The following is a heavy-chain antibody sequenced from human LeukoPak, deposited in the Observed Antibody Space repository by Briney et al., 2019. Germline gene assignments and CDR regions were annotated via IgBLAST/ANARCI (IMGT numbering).Heavy chain of an antibody. Sequence: GASVKVSCEASGYTFTGYYMHWVRQAPGQGLEWIGWINPNSGGTNYAQKFQGRVTMTRDTSISTAYMELSRLRSDDTAVYYCARDSPYYVDAFDIWGQGTMVTVSS. CDR2: INPNSGGT. V-gene: IGHV1-2*02. J-gene: IGHJ3*02. D-gene: IGHD3-10*02. CDR1: GYTFTGYY. CDR3: ARDSPYYVDAFDI.